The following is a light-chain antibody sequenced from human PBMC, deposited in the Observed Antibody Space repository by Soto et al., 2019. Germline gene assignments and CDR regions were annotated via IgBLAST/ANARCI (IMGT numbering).Light chain of an antibody. Sequence: DIQMTQSPSTLSASVEDRVTITCRASQSISSWLAWYQQKPGKAPKLLIYDASSLESGVPSRFSGSGSGTKFTLTIARLQPDDFATYYCQQYETFSGTFGPGTKVEI. CDR1: QSISSW. CDR2: DAS. J-gene: IGKJ1*01. CDR3: QQYETFSGT. V-gene: IGKV1-5*01.